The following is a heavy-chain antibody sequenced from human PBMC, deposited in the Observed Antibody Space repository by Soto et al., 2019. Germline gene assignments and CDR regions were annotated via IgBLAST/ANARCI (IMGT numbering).Heavy chain of an antibody. Sequence: SETRSLTCAVYGGSFSGYYWSWIRQPPGKGLEWIGEINHSGSTNYNPSLKSRVTISVDTSKNQFSLKLSSVTAADTAVYYCARVRIVGAYYYYYGMDVWGQGTTVTVSS. CDR1: GGSFSGYY. D-gene: IGHD1-26*01. CDR3: ARVRIVGAYYYYYGMDV. V-gene: IGHV4-34*01. J-gene: IGHJ6*02. CDR2: INHSGST.